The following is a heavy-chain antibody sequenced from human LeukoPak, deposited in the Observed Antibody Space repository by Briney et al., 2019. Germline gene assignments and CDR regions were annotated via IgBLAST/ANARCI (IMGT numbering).Heavy chain of an antibody. D-gene: IGHD3/OR15-3a*01. CDR1: GFTFSSYA. CDR2: ISGSGGST. J-gene: IGHJ4*02. Sequence: PGGSLRLSCAASGFTFSSYAMSWVRQAPGKGLEWVSAISGSGGSTYYADSVKGRFTISGDNSKNTLYLQMNSLRAEETAVYYCAKSIGLTGLGIDYWGQGTLVTVSS. V-gene: IGHV3-23*01. CDR3: AKSIGLTGLGIDY.